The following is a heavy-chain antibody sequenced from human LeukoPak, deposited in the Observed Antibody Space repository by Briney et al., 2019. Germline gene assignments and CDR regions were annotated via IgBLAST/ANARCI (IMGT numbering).Heavy chain of an antibody. J-gene: IGHJ6*03. V-gene: IGHV4-34*01. CDR3: ARRRSSGYPNYYYYYMDV. CDR2: INHSGST. D-gene: IGHD3-22*01. Sequence: PSETLSLTCAVYGGSFSGYYWSWIRQPPGKGLQWIGEINHSGSTNYNPSLKSRVTISVDTSKNQFSLKLSSVTAADTAVYYCARRRSSGYPNYYYYYMDVWGKGTRVTVSS. CDR1: GGSFSGYY.